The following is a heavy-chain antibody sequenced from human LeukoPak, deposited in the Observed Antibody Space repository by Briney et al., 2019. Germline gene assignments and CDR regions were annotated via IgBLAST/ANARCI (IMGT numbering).Heavy chain of an antibody. J-gene: IGHJ4*02. CDR3: AKGYVSTGFFDS. V-gene: IGHV3-23*01. CDR2: IGAAGSPT. CDR1: GFTFSSSA. D-gene: IGHD1-1*01. Sequence: SGGSLRLSCAASGFTFSSSAISWVRQAPGKGLERVSGIGAAGSPTIYADFVKGRFTISRDNSKNTLFLQMNSLRAEDTALYCCAKGYVSTGFFDSWGQGTLVTVSS.